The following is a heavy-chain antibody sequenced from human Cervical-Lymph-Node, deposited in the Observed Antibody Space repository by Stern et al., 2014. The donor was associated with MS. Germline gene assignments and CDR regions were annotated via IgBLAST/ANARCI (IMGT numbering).Heavy chain of an antibody. CDR3: TKDTFGPEDY. CDR1: GFTFSSYW. J-gene: IGHJ4*02. Sequence: EVQLVESGGGLVQPGGTLSLSCAASGFTFSSYWMHWVRQAPGKGLVGFARLNREGGATNHADSVKGRFSISRDNAKNTLYLEMNSLRAEDTAVYYCTKDTFGPEDYWGQGVSVTVSS. V-gene: IGHV3-74*02. D-gene: IGHD3-16*01. CDR2: LNREGGAT.